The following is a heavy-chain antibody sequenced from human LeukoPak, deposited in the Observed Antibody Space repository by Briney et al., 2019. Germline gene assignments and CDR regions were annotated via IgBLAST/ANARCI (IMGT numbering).Heavy chain of an antibody. CDR3: ARDGKQQLVLWNYYYYGMDV. J-gene: IGHJ6*02. CDR1: GYTFTSYG. D-gene: IGHD6-13*01. V-gene: IGHV1-18*01. CDR2: ISAYNGNT. Sequence: ASVKVSCKASGYTFTSYGISWVRQAPGQGLEWMGWISAYNGNTNYAQKLQGRVTMTTDTSTSTAYMELRSLRSDDTAVYYCARDGKQQLVLWNYYYYGMDVWGQGTTVTVSS.